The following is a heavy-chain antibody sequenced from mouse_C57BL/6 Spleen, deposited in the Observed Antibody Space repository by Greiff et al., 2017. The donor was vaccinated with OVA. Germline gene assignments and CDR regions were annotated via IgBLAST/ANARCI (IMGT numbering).Heavy chain of an antibody. CDR1: GYTFTSYW. D-gene: IGHD1-1*01. V-gene: IGHV1-72*01. CDR2: IDPNRGGT. Sequence: VQLQQPGAELVKPGASVKLSCKASGYTFTSYWMHWVQQRPGRGLEWIGRIDPNRGGTKYNEKFKSKATLTVDKPSSTAYMQLSSLTSEDSAVYDFARALYGSPPYFDYWGQGTTLTVSS. J-gene: IGHJ2*01. CDR3: ARALYGSPPYFDY.